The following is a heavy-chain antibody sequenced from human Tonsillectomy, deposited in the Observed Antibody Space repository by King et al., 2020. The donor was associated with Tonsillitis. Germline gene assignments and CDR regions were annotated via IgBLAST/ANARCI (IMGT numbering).Heavy chain of an antibody. CDR2: INPNSGGT. CDR3: ARDYGLATGGAGVWFDP. CDR1: GYTFTGFY. V-gene: IGHV1-2*02. J-gene: IGHJ5*02. Sequence: VQLVESGAEVKKPGASVKVSCKASGYTFTGFYIHWVRQAPGQGLEWMGWINPNSGGTNYAQKFQGRVTMTRDTSISTAYMELSRLRSDDTAVYYCARDYGLATGGAGVWFDPWGQGTLVTVSS. D-gene: IGHD6-13*01.